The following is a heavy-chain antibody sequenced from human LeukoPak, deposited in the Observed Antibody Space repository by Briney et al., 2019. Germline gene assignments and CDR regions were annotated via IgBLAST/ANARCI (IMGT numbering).Heavy chain of an antibody. CDR1: GFTFRSYE. J-gene: IGHJ4*02. V-gene: IGHV3-48*03. D-gene: IGHD1-26*01. CDR2: ISSSGSTI. Sequence: GGSLRLSCAASGFTFRSYEMNWVRQAPGKGLEWVSYISSSGSTIYYADSVKGRFTISRENAKNSLYLQMNSLRAEDTAVYYCARDDAMGATIDYWGQGTLVTVSS. CDR3: ARDDAMGATIDY.